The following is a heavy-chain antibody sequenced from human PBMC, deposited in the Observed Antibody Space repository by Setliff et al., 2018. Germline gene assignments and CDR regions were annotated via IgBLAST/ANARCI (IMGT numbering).Heavy chain of an antibody. Sequence: SETLSLTCAVYGGSFSGYYWSWIRQPPGKGLEWIGEINHSGSTNYNPSLKSRVTISVDTSKNQFSLKLSSVTAADTAVYYCARARGKRAGTAYDYYYYYMDVWGKGTTVTVSS. D-gene: IGHD6-19*01. CDR2: INHSGST. CDR1: GGSFSGYY. J-gene: IGHJ6*03. V-gene: IGHV4-34*01. CDR3: ARARGKRAGTAYDYYYYYMDV.